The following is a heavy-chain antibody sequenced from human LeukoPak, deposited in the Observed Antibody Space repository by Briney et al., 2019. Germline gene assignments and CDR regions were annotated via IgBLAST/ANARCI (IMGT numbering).Heavy chain of an antibody. J-gene: IGHJ5*02. V-gene: IGHV4-34*01. Sequence: SETLSLTCAVYGGSFSGYYWSWIRQPPGKGLEWIGEINHSGSTNYNPSLKSRVTISVDTSKNQFSLKLSSVTAAETSVYYCARVGKYVTWSPPGGQETLVPVSS. CDR2: INHSGST. D-gene: IGHD1-14*01. CDR1: GGSFSGYY. CDR3: ARVGKYVTWSPP.